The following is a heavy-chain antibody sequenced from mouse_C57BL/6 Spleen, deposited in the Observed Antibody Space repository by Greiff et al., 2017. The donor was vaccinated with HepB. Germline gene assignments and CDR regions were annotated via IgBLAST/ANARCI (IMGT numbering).Heavy chain of an antibody. V-gene: IGHV1-69*01. CDR1: GYTFTSYW. CDR3: ARSGDGPRGAWFAY. J-gene: IGHJ3*01. CDR2: IDPSDSYT. D-gene: IGHD2-3*01. Sequence: VQLQQPGAELVMPGASVKLSCKASGYTFTSYWMHWVKQRPGQGLEWIGEIDPSDSYTNYNQKFKGKSTLTVDKSSSTAYMQLSSLTSEDSAVYYRARSGDGPRGAWFAYWGQGTLVTVSA.